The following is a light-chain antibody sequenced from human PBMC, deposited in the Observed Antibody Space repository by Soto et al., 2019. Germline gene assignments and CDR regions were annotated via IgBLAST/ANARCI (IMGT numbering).Light chain of an antibody. CDR3: QQYNEWPPYT. CDR1: QTVSSN. CDR2: GAS. J-gene: IGKJ2*01. Sequence: EIVMTQSPATLSVSPGERATLSCRASQTVSSNLAWYQQRPGQAPRLLIYGASTRATGIPDRFSGSGSGTEFTLTISSLQSEDFAVYYCQQYNEWPPYTFGQGTKLEIK. V-gene: IGKV3-15*01.